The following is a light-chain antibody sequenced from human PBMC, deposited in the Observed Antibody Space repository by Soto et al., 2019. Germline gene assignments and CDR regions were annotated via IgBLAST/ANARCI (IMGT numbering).Light chain of an antibody. CDR3: AAWDYSLNAVV. V-gene: IGLV1-44*01. CDR2: SDN. J-gene: IGLJ7*01. CDR1: SSNIGSNT. Sequence: QSVLTQPPSASGTPGQRVTISCSGSSSNIGSNTVNWYQQLPGTAPKLLIYSDNQRPSGVPDRFSGSKSGTSASLAISGLQSEDEAAYYCAAWDYSLNAVVFGGGTQLTVL.